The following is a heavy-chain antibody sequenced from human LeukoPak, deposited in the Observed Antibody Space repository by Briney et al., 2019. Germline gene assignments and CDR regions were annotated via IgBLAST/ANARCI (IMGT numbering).Heavy chain of an antibody. CDR3: ARDWGYYSDLYYGMDV. CDR1: GFTFSGYA. D-gene: IGHD2-15*01. J-gene: IGHJ6*02. V-gene: IGHV3-30*04. Sequence: GGSLRLSCEASGFTFSGYALHRVRQAPGKGLEWVAAISYDGSNKYYTDSVKGRFTISRDNSKNTLYLQMNSLRAEDTALYYCARDWGYYSDLYYGMDVWGQGTTVTVSS. CDR2: ISYDGSNK.